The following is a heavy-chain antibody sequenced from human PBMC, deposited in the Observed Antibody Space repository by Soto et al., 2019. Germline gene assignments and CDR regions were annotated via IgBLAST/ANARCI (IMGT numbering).Heavy chain of an antibody. Sequence: EVQLVESGGGLVQPGGSLRLSCAASGFTFYTYEMNWVRQAPGKGLEWVSYISSSGSTTYYADSVKGRFTISRDNAKNSLYLQMNGLRAEDTAIYYGATRSGGGGAFDFWGQGTMVTVSS. D-gene: IGHD3-10*01. V-gene: IGHV3-48*03. CDR3: ATRSGGGGAFDF. CDR2: ISSSGSTT. J-gene: IGHJ3*01. CDR1: GFTFYTYE.